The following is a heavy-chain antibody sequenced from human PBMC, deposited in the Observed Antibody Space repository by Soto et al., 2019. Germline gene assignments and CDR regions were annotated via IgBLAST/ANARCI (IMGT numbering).Heavy chain of an antibody. CDR1: GFTLTTYS. CDR2: INKNGFTI. V-gene: IGHV3-48*02. CDR3: ARGAVTGTSLFDY. Sequence: GGPLRLSCAVSGFTLTTYSMNWVRQAPGKGLEWISFINKNGFTIYYADSVKGRFTISRDYAKNSLYLQMDSLRHEDTAVYYCARGAVTGTSLFDYWGLGTLVTVSS. J-gene: IGHJ4*02. D-gene: IGHD6-19*01.